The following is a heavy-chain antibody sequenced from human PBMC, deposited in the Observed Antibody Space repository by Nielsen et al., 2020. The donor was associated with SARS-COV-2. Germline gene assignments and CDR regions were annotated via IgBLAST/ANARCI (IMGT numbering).Heavy chain of an antibody. D-gene: IGHD3-10*01. J-gene: IGHJ5*02. Sequence: SETLSLTCTVSGGPISSYYWSWIRQPPGKGLEWIGYIYYSGSTNYNPSLKSRVTISVHTSKNQFSLKLSSVTAADTAVYYCARTPIIAWGQGTLVTVSS. CDR3: ARTPIIA. CDR2: IYYSGST. V-gene: IGHV4-59*12. CDR1: GGPISSYY.